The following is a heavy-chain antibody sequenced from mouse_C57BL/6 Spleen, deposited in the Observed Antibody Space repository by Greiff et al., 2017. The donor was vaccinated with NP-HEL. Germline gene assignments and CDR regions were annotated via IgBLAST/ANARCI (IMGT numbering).Heavy chain of an antibody. CDR1: GYTFTDYY. J-gene: IGHJ3*01. V-gene: IGHV1-26*01. D-gene: IGHD2-4*01. Sequence: EVQLQQSGPELVKPGASVKISCKASGYTFTDYYMNWVKQSHGKSLEWIGDINPNNGGTSYNQKFKGKATLTVDKSSSTAYMELRSLTSEDSAVYYCARALYYDYDVFAYWGQGTLVTVSA. CDR3: ARALYYDYDVFAY. CDR2: INPNNGGT.